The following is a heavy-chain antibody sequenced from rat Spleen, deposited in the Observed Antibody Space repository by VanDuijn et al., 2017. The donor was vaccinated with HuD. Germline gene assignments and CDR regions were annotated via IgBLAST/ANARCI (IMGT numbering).Heavy chain of an antibody. J-gene: IGHJ2*01. Sequence: EVQRQESGPGLVKPSQSLSLTCSVTGYSITRSYRWNWIRKFPGNKLEWMGYINSAGSTNYHPSLKSRISITRDTSKNQFFLQVNSVTTEDTATYYCARGTTLDYWGQGVMVTVSS. CDR1: GYSITRSYR. CDR3: ARGTTLDY. D-gene: IGHD1-5*01. CDR2: INSAGST. V-gene: IGHV3-3*01.